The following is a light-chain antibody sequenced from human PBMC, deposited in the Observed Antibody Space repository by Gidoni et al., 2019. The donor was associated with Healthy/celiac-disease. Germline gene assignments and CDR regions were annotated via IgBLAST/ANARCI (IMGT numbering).Light chain of an antibody. J-gene: IGKJ4*01. Sequence: EIVLTQSPATLSLSPGERATLSCRASQSVSSYLAWYHQKPGQAPRLLIYDASNRATGIPPRFSGSGSGTDFTLPISSLEPEDFAVYYCQQRSNWPLTFGGGTKVEIK. CDR3: QQRSNWPLT. CDR2: DAS. V-gene: IGKV3-11*01. CDR1: QSVSSY.